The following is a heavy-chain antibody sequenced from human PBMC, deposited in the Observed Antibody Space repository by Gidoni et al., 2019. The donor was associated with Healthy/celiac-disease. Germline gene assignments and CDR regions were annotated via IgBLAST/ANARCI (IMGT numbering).Heavy chain of an antibody. V-gene: IGHV3-53*01. CDR3: ERQAVRDLAVDACDI. Sequence: VPLVESGGGLLPPGGSLSISFSASGFTLSSNYISWVRPAPGKGLEWVSVRYSGGRTYYEDDVKGRFTIARDNYKNTLYLQMNSMRAEDTAMYYCERQAVRDLAVDACDIWGQGTMVTVSS. J-gene: IGHJ3*02. CDR1: GFTLSSNY. CDR2: RYSGGRT.